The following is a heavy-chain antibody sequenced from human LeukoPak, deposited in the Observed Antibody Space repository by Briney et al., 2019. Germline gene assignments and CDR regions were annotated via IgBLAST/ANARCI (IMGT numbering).Heavy chain of an antibody. J-gene: IGHJ4*02. CDR2: INPNSGGT. Sequence: ASVKVSCKASGYTFTGYYMHWVRQAPGQGLEWMGWINPNSGGTNYAQKFQGRVTMTRDTSISTAYMGLSRLRSDDTAVYYCARVSVRYCSSTSCRRYFDYWGQGTLVTVSS. CDR1: GYTFTGYY. V-gene: IGHV1-2*02. CDR3: ARVSVRYCSSTSCRRYFDY. D-gene: IGHD2-2*01.